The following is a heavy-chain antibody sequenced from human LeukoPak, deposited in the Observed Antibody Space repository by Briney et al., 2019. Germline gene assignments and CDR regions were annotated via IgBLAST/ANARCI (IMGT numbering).Heavy chain of an antibody. D-gene: IGHD3-3*01. V-gene: IGHV4-39*07. CDR2: IYYRGST. J-gene: IGHJ4*02. CDR3: ARLHWDYDFWSGYYPNY. Sequence: SETLSLTCTVSGGSINSSSYYWGWIRQPPGKGLEWIGSIYYRGSTYYNPSLKSRVTLSVDTSKNQFSLKLSSVTAADTAVYYCARLHWDYDFWSGYYPNYWGQGTLVTVSS. CDR1: GGSINSSSYY.